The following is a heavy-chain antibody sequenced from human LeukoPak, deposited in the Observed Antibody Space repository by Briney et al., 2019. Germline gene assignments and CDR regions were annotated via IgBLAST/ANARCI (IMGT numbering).Heavy chain of an antibody. D-gene: IGHD6-19*01. CDR2: ISSSSSYI. CDR3: ARDGSSGWYSNLLYNWFDP. CDR1: GFTFSTYN. V-gene: IGHV3-21*01. J-gene: IGHJ5*02. Sequence: GGSLRLSCAASGFTFSTYNMNWVRQAPGKGLEWVSSISSSSSYIYYADSVKGRFTISRDNAKNSLSLQMNSLRAEDTAVYYCARDGSSGWYSNLLYNWFDPWGQGTLVTVSS.